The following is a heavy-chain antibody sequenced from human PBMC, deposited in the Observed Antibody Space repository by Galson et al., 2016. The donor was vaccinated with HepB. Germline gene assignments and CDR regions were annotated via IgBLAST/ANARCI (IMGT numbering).Heavy chain of an antibody. CDR2: ISSGSSFI. J-gene: IGHJ4*02. CDR1: GLTFSSSS. D-gene: IGHD5-12*01. Sequence: SLRLSCAASGLTFSSSSMNWVRQAPGKGLEWVSSISSGSSFITYADSVKGRFTISRDDAKNVLYLQMNSPRAEDTAVYYCARGGHGGYSAYDRLDYWGQGTPVTVSS. V-gene: IGHV3-21*01. CDR3: ARGGHGGYSAYDRLDY.